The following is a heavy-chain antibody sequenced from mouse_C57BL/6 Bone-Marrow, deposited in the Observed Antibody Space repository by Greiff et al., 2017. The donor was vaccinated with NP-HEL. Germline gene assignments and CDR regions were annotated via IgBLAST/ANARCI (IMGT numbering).Heavy chain of an antibody. CDR2: INPNNGGT. V-gene: IGHV1-18*01. D-gene: IGHD1-2*01. CDR3: ARRDGNGFDY. CDR1: GYTFPDYN. J-gene: IGHJ2*01. Sequence: VQLQQSGPELVKPGASVKIPCKASGYTFPDYNMDWVKQSHGKSLEWIGDINPNNGGTIYNQKFKGKATLTVDKSSSTAYMELRSLTSEDTAVYYCARRDGNGFDYWGQGTTLTVSS.